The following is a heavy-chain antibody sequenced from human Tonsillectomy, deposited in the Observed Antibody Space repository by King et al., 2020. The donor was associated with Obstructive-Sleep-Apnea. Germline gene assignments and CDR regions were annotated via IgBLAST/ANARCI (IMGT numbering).Heavy chain of an antibody. CDR3: VRDNSSGWYHFFDY. CDR2: IAHSGNS. D-gene: IGHD6-19*01. V-gene: IGHV4-31*03. CDR1: GGSLSSGSYY. J-gene: IGHJ4*02. Sequence: VQLQESGPGLVKPSQTLSLTCTVSGGSLSSGSYYWTWIRQHPRKGLEWIGYIAHSGNSYYNPSLRSRVSISGDTSKNQFSLKLNSVTAADTAVYYCVRDNSSGWYHFFDYWGQGIVVAVSS.